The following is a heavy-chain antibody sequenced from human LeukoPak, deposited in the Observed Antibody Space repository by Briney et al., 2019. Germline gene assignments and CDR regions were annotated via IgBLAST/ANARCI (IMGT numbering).Heavy chain of an antibody. D-gene: IGHD3-22*01. CDR2: IYTSGST. V-gene: IGHV4-4*07. Sequence: SETLSLTCTVSGGSISSYYWSWIRQPAGKGLEWIGRIYTSGSTNYNPSLKSRVTISVDTSKNQFSLKLSSVTAADTAVYYCAREAAGLYYYDSSGYQFGYWGQGTLVTVSS. CDR1: GGSISSYY. J-gene: IGHJ4*02. CDR3: AREAAGLYYYDSSGYQFGY.